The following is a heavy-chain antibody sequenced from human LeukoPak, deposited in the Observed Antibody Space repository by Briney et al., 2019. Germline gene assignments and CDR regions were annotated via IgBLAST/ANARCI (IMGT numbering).Heavy chain of an antibody. V-gene: IGHV3-7*01. CDR1: GFTFSSYW. Sequence: PGGSLRLSCAASGFTFSSYWMSWVRQAPGKGLEWVANIKQDGSEKYYVDSVKGRFTISRDNAKNSLYLQMNSLRAEDTAVYYCAREAAVRGVILFDPWGQGTLVTVSS. CDR2: IKQDGSEK. CDR3: AREAAVRGVILFDP. D-gene: IGHD3-10*01. J-gene: IGHJ5*02.